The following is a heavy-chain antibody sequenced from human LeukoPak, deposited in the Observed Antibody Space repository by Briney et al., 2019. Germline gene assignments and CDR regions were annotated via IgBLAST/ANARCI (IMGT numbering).Heavy chain of an antibody. CDR2: INHSGST. CDR3: ARGRNDLTRRRNYYYMDV. V-gene: IGHV4-34*01. Sequence: PSETLSLTCAVYGGSFSGYYWSWIRQPPGKGLEWIGEINHSGSTNYNPSLKSRVTISVDTSKNQFSLKLSSVTAADTAVYYCARGRNDLTRRRNYYYMDVWGKGTTVTLSS. J-gene: IGHJ6*03. CDR1: GGSFSGYY. D-gene: IGHD1/OR15-1a*01.